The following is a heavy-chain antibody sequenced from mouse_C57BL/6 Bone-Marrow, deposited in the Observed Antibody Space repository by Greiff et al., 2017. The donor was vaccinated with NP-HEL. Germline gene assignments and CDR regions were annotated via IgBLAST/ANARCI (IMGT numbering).Heavy chain of an antibody. CDR3: ASPGGYYAMDY. Sequence: VQLQQSGGDLVKPGGSLKLSCAASGFTFSSYGMSWVRQTPDKRLEWVATISSGGSYTYYPDSVKGRFTISRDNAKNTLYLQMSSLKSEDTAMYYCASPGGYYAMDYWGQGTSVTVSS. CDR2: ISSGGSYT. CDR1: GFTFSSYG. V-gene: IGHV5-6*01. J-gene: IGHJ4*01.